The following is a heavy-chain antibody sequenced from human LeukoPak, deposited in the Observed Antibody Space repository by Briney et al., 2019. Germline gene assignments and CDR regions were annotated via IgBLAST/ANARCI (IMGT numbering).Heavy chain of an antibody. Sequence: GGSLRLSCAASGFTFSSYWMHWVRQAPGKGLVWVSRINSDGSSTSYADSVKGRFTISRDNAKNTLYLQMNSLRAEDTAVYYCARAYSYGRNHFDYWGQGTLVTVSS. V-gene: IGHV3-74*01. CDR1: GFTFSSYW. J-gene: IGHJ4*02. CDR2: INSDGSST. CDR3: ARAYSYGRNHFDY. D-gene: IGHD5-18*01.